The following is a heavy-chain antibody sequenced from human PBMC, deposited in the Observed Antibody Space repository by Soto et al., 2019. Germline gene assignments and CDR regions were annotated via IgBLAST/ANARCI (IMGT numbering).Heavy chain of an antibody. CDR2: IWYDGSNK. V-gene: IGHV3-33*01. CDR1: GFTFSSYG. Sequence: PGGSLRLSCAASGFTFSSYGMHWVRQAPGKGLEWVAVIWYDGSNKYYADSVKGRFTISRDNSKNTLYLQMNSLRAEDTAVYYCARDGISYYYDSSGYRPPPFDYWGQGTLVTVSS. CDR3: ARDGISYYYDSSGYRPPPFDY. J-gene: IGHJ4*02. D-gene: IGHD3-22*01.